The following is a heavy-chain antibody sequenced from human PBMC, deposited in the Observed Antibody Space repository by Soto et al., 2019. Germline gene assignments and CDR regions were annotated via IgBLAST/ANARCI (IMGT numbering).Heavy chain of an antibody. Sequence: QVQLVQSGAEVKKPGSSVKVSCKASGGTFSSYAISWVRQAPGQGLEWMGGIIPIFGTANYAQKFQGRVTITADKSTSTGYMELGRLRSEDTAVYYCAGPDWRSTRLYPFFFDIWGQGTMVTVSS. V-gene: IGHV1-69*06. CDR3: AGPDWRSTRLYPFFFDI. D-gene: IGHD2-2*01. CDR2: IIPIFGTA. CDR1: GGTFSSYA. J-gene: IGHJ3*02.